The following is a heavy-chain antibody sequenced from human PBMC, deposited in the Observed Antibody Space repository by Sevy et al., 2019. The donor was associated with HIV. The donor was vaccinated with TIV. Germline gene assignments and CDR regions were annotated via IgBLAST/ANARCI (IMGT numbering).Heavy chain of an antibody. CDR1: SGSITSLY. Sequence: SETLSLTCTVSSGSITSLYWNWIRQPPGKGLEWIANIYYNGHINYNPSLKSRVTLSLDTSKNQFSLRLSSVTAAYTAMYYCAGENAWGRGYSWGQGTLVTVSS. CDR3: AGENAWGRGYS. D-gene: IGHD1-26*01. V-gene: IGHV4-59*08. CDR2: IYYNGHI. J-gene: IGHJ4*02.